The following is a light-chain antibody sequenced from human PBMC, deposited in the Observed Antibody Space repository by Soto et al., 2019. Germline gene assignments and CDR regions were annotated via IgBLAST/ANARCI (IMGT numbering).Light chain of an antibody. V-gene: IGLV1-51*01. CDR3: GSWDSSLSAHV. CDR2: DDN. Sequence: QSVLTQPPSVSAAPGQKVTISCSGSSSNIGGNSVSWYQHLPGTAPTLLIYDDNKRPSGIPDRFSGSKSGTSATLRITGFQTGDEADYYCGSWDSSLSAHVFGTGTKVTVL. J-gene: IGLJ1*01. CDR1: SSNIGGNS.